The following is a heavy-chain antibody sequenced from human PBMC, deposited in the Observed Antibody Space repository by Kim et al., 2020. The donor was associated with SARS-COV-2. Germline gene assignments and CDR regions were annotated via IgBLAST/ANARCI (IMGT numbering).Heavy chain of an antibody. J-gene: IGHJ6*02. D-gene: IGHD3-9*01. CDR2: IYYSGST. CDR3: ARDNRVLRYFDWLGYYGMDV. CDR1: GGSISSSSYY. Sequence: SETLSLTCTVSGGSISSSSYYWGWIRQPPGKGLEWIGSIYYSGSTCYNPSLKSRVTISVDTSKNQFSLKLSSVTAADTAVYYCARDNRVLRYFDWLGYYGMDVWGQGTTVTVSS. V-gene: IGHV4-39*07.